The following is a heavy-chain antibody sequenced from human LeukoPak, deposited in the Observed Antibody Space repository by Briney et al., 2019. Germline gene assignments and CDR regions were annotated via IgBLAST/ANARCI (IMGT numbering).Heavy chain of an antibody. CDR3: ARGYYYDSSGYYYWFDP. Sequence: PSETLSLTCTVSGYSISSGYYWGWIRQPPGQGLEWIGSIYHSGSTYYNPSLKSRVTISVDTSKNQFSLKLSSVTAADTAVYYCARGYYYDSSGYYYWFDPWGQGTLVTVSS. CDR2: IYHSGST. D-gene: IGHD3-22*01. CDR1: GYSISSGYY. V-gene: IGHV4-38-2*02. J-gene: IGHJ5*02.